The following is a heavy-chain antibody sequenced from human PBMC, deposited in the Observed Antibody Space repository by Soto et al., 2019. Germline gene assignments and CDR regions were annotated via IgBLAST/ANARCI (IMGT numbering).Heavy chain of an antibody. CDR3: ARDLDDYSNYYYGMDV. J-gene: IGHJ6*02. CDR2: IWHDGSDK. D-gene: IGHD2-15*01. Sequence: QGQLVESGGGVVQPGRSLRLSCAASGFTFSSYGMHWVRRAPGKGLEWVAFIWHDGSDKYYGDSAKGRFTISRDNSKNTVHLQMNSLRAEDTAVYYCARDLDDYSNYYYGMDVWGQGTTVTVSS. CDR1: GFTFSSYG. V-gene: IGHV3-33*01.